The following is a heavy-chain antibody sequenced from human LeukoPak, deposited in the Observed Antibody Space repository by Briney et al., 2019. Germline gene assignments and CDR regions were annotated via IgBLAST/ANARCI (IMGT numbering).Heavy chain of an antibody. CDR1: GFTFSNYW. D-gene: IGHD3-16*02. J-gene: IGHJ4*02. CDR3: VRGQHTYRH. CDR2: IKEDASDQ. Sequence: PGGSLRLSCAVSGFTFSNYWMIWVRQAPGKGLERGANIKEDASDQYYVDSVKGRFTISRDNAKNSLDLQMNSLRVEDTDLYYCVRGQHTYRHWGQGTLVTVSS. V-gene: IGHV3-7*01.